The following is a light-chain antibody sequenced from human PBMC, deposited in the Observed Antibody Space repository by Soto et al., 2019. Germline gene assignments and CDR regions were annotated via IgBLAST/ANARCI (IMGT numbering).Light chain of an antibody. Sequence: QSALTQPASVSGSPGQSITISCTGTSSDVGGYNYVSWYQQHPGTAPKLMIYDVSNRPSGVSNRFSGSKSGNTASLTISGLRAEDEADYYCSSYTSSSAYVFGTGTKLTVL. CDR2: DVS. CDR3: SSYTSSSAYV. CDR1: SSDVGGYNY. V-gene: IGLV2-14*01. J-gene: IGLJ1*01.